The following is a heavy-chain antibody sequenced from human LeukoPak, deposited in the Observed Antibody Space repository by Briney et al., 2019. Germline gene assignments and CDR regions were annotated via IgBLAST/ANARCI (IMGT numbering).Heavy chain of an antibody. J-gene: IGHJ5*02. D-gene: IGHD3-10*01. Sequence: PSETLSLTCAVYGGSFRGYYWSWIRQPPGKGLEWIGEINHSGSTNYNPSLKSRVTISVDTSKNQFSLKLSSVTAADTAVYYCARRPGGYYGSGSYSWGQGTLVTVSS. V-gene: IGHV4-34*01. CDR3: ARRPGGYYGSGSYS. CDR2: INHSGST. CDR1: GGSFRGYY.